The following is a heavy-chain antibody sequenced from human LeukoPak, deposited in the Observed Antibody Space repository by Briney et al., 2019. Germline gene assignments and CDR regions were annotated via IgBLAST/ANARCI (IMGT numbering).Heavy chain of an antibody. V-gene: IGHV1-18*01. D-gene: IGHD4-17*01. CDR3: ARGDDYGDYVGN. J-gene: IGHJ4*02. CDR2: ISAYNCNT. Sequence: MGWISAYNCNTNYAQKLQGRVTISTEKSTSTAYMELRSLRSDDTAVYYCARGDDYGDYVGNWGQGTLVTVSS.